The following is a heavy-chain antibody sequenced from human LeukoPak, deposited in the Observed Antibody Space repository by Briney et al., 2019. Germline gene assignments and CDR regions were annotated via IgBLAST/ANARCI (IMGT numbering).Heavy chain of an antibody. V-gene: IGHV4-59*02. J-gene: IGHJ4*02. CDR1: GASVTTYY. CDR3: ARAAQKYSSSSTYDN. Sequence: SETLSLTCTVSGASVTTYYWTWIRQPPGKALEWIGHISYSGDTNYNPSLKGRVTIAVDTSKNQFSLKLSSVTAADTAVYYCARAAQKYSSSSTYDNWGQGTLVTVSS. CDR2: ISYSGDT. D-gene: IGHD6-6*01.